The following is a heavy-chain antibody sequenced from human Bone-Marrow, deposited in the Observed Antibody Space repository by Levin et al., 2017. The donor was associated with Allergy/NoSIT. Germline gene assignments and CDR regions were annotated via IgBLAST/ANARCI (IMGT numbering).Heavy chain of an antibody. CDR1: GYTFTSYD. D-gene: IGHD6-13*01. Sequence: ASVKVSCKASGYTFTSYDINWVRQATGQGLEWMGWMNPNSGNTGYAQKFQGRVTMTRNTSISTAYMELSSLRSEDTAVYYCARGIVSSSWYRSNWFDPWGQGTLVTVSS. J-gene: IGHJ5*02. CDR3: ARGIVSSSWYRSNWFDP. CDR2: MNPNSGNT. V-gene: IGHV1-8*01.